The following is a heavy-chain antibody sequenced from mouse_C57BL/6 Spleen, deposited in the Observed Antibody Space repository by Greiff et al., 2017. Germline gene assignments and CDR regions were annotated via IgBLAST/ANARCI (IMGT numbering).Heavy chain of an antibody. J-gene: IGHJ1*03. CDR1: GYTFTSYW. V-gene: IGHV1-69*01. Sequence: QVQLQQPGAELVMPGASVKLSCKASGYTFTSYWMHWVKQRPGQGLEWIGEIDPSDSYTNYNQKFKGKSTLTVDKSSSTAYMQLSSLTSEDSAVYYCARDYGSSHVGYFDVWDTGTTVTVSS. CDR2: IDPSDSYT. CDR3: ARDYGSSHVGYFDV. D-gene: IGHD1-1*01.